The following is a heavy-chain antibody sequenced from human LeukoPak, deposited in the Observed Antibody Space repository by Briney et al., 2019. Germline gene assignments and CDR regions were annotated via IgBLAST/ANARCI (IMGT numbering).Heavy chain of an antibody. CDR3: ARDYAIRPNYYDSSGSAPDAFDI. CDR2: FYTSRNI. V-gene: IGHV4-4*07. D-gene: IGHD3-22*01. Sequence: TSETLSLTCSVSGGSISGYYSSWVRQPAGKGLEWIGRFYTSRNIDYNPSLESRVSMSVDAFKNKVFLKLSSVTAADTAVYYCARDYAIRPNYYDSSGSAPDAFDIWGQGTMVTVSS. CDR1: GGSISGYY. J-gene: IGHJ3*02.